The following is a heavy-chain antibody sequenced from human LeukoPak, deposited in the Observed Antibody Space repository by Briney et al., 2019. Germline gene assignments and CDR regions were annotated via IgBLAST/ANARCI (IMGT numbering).Heavy chain of an antibody. CDR1: GYTFTSYD. Sequence: GASVKVSCKASGYTFTSYDINWVRQATGQGLEWMGWMNPNSGNTGYAQKFQGRVTMTRNTSISTAYMELSSLRSEDTAVYYCARRKGVGKITMVRGVIMTGGWFDPWGQGTLVTVSS. CDR3: ARRKGVGKITMVRGVIMTGGWFDP. CDR2: MNPNSGNT. V-gene: IGHV1-8*01. D-gene: IGHD3-10*01. J-gene: IGHJ5*02.